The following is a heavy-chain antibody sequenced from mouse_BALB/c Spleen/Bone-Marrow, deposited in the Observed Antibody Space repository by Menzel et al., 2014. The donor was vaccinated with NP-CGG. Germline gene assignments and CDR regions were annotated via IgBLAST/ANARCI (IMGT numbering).Heavy chain of an antibody. CDR2: INPDSSTI. CDR3: ASPVYYNYQDV. J-gene: IGHJ1*01. Sequence: EVKLEESGGGLVHPGGSLILSCAASGFDFSRYWMTWVRQAPGKGLEWIGEINPDSSTINYTPSLKDKFIISRDNAKNTQYLQMSKVGSEDTDICCCASPVYYNYQDVCGAGTTVTISS. CDR1: GFDFSRYW. D-gene: IGHD1-1*01. V-gene: IGHV4-1*02.